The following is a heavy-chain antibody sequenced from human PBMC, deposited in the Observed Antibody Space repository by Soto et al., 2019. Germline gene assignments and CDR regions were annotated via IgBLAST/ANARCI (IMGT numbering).Heavy chain of an antibody. D-gene: IGHD3-3*01. J-gene: IGHJ5*02. V-gene: IGHV5-51*01. CDR3: ARLYYDFWSGYPNWFDP. Sequence: GESLKISCKGSGYSFTSYWISWVRQMPGKGLEWMGRIDPGDSDTRYSPSFQGQVTISADKSISIAYLQWSSLKASDTAMYYCARLYYDFWSGYPNWFDPWGQGTLVTVSS. CDR2: IDPGDSDT. CDR1: GYSFTSYW.